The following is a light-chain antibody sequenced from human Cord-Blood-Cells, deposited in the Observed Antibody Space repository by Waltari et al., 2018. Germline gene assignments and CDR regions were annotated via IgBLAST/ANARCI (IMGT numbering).Light chain of an antibody. J-gene: IGKJ4*01. V-gene: IGKV2-28*01. CDR1: QRLLHSNGYNY. CDR2: LGS. Sequence: DIVMTQSPLSLPVTPGEPASIPCRSIQRLLHSNGYNYLDWYLQKPGQSPQLLIYLGSNRASGVPDRFSGSGSGTDFTLKISRVEAEDVGVYYCMQALQTPLTFGGGTKVEIK. CDR3: MQALQTPLT.